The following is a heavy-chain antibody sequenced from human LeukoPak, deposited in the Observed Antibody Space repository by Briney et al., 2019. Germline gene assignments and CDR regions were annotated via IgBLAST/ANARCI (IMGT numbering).Heavy chain of an antibody. V-gene: IGHV3-30*18. J-gene: IGHJ4*02. CDR2: ISYDGSKK. Sequence: GGSLRLSCAASGFTFNSYGMHWVRQAPGKGLEWVAGISYDGSKKNNADSVKGRFTISRDNSKNTLYLQMNSLRAEDTAVYYCAKDYYYGSGSYQYYFDYWGQGTLVTVSS. D-gene: IGHD3-10*01. CDR1: GFTFNSYG. CDR3: AKDYYYGSGSYQYYFDY.